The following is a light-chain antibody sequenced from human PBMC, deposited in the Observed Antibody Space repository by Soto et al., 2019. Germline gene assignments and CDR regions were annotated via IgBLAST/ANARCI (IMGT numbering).Light chain of an antibody. CDR1: QSVSSN. Sequence: EIVMTQSPATLSVSPGERATLSCRASQSVSSNLAWYQQKPGQAPRLLIYGASARATGIPDRFDGSGSGTDFTLTIRTLEPEDFAVYYCHQYGTSPRTFGQGTNVEIK. V-gene: IGKV3-20*01. J-gene: IGKJ1*01. CDR3: HQYGTSPRT. CDR2: GAS.